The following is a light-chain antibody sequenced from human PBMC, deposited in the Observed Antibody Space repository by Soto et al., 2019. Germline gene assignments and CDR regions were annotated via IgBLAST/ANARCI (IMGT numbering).Light chain of an antibody. J-gene: IGKJ1*01. V-gene: IGKV3-15*01. CDR3: QQYYNQWT. CDR2: DAS. CDR1: QSVGSN. Sequence: EIVMTQSPATLSVSPGERATLSCRASQSVGSNLAWYQQKPGQAPRLLMYDASTRATGIPARFSGSGSETEFTLTITSLQSEDFVVYYCQQYYNQWTCGQGTKVDIK.